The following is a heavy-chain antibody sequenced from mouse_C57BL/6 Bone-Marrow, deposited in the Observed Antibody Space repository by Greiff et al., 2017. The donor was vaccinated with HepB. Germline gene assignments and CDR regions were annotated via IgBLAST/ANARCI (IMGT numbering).Heavy chain of an antibody. D-gene: IGHD2-3*01. Sequence: EVKLMESGGGLVKPGGSLKLSCAASGFTFSSYAMSWVRQTPEKRLEWVATISDGGSYTYYPDNVKGRFTISRDNAKNNLYLQMSHLKSEDTAMYYCARDDGYSPFAYWGQGTLVTVS. J-gene: IGHJ3*01. CDR2: ISDGGSYT. CDR1: GFTFSSYA. V-gene: IGHV5-4*01. CDR3: ARDDGYSPFAY.